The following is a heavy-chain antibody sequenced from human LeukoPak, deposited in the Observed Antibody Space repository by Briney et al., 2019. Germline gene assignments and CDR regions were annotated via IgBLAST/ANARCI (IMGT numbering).Heavy chain of an antibody. CDR1: GGSIRSSSYY. D-gene: IGHD3-3*01. J-gene: IGHJ4*02. CDR2: FFYSGST. CDR3: ARHVPPQITIFGVVGGDY. Sequence: SETPSLTCTVSGGSIRSSSYYWGWIRQPPGKGLEWIGGFFYSGSTYYNPSLKSRVTISVDTSKNQFSLKLSSVTAADTAVYYCARHVPPQITIFGVVGGDYWGQGTLVTVSS. V-gene: IGHV4-39*01.